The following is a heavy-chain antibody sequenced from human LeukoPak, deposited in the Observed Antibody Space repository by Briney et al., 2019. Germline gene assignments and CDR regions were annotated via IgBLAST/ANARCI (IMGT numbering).Heavy chain of an antibody. CDR2: IYYSGST. J-gene: IGHJ6*03. D-gene: IGHD3-22*01. Sequence: SETLSLTCTVSGGSISSSSYYWGWIRQPPGKGLEWIGSIYYSGSTYYNPSLKSRVTISVDTSKNQFSLKLSSVAAADTAVYYCARDLSYCDSSGYYYYYYYMDVWGKGTTVTVSS. CDR1: GGSISSSSYY. CDR3: ARDLSYCDSSGYYYYYYYMDV. V-gene: IGHV4-39*07.